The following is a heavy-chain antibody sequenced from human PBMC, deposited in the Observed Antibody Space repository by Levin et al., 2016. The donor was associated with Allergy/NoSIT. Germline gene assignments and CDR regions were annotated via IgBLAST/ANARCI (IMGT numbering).Heavy chain of an antibody. CDR2: MYYSGSGRS. J-gene: IGHJ6*02. CDR1: GGSMSAYY. Sequence: SETLSLTCTVSGGSMSAYYWTWIRQSPGRRLEWIAYMYYSGSGRSSYNPSLQSRVSMSVDPSMNQFSLKLTSVTAADTAVYYCARLEVAESIIRRVSTFYFYGVTVWGQGTTVTVSS. D-gene: IGHD5-24*01. V-gene: IGHV4-59*08. CDR3: ARLEVAESIIRRVSTFYFYGVTV.